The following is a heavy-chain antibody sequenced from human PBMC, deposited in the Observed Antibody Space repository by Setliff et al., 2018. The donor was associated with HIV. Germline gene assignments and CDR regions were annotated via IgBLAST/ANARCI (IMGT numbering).Heavy chain of an antibody. CDR2: ISAYIGDT. Sequence: ASVKVFCKTSGYPFDSYGISWVRQAPGQGLEWMGWISAYIGDTKYAQRFQGRVTMTTDPSTPTAYMELRSLKSEDTAVYYCARAVGGSNYFDYSGYQDFWGQGTRVTAPQ. V-gene: IGHV1-18*01. CDR3: ARAVGGSNYFDYSGYQDF. CDR1: GYPFDSYG. J-gene: IGHJ4*02. D-gene: IGHD3-22*01.